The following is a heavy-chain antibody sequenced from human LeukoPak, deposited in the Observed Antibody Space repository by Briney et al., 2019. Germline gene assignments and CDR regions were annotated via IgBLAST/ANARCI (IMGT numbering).Heavy chain of an antibody. CDR1: GFTFSSYG. Sequence: GGTLRLSCAASGFTFSSYGMSWVRQAPGKGLEWVAFIRYDGSNKYYADSVKGRFTISRDNSKNTLYLQMNSLRAEDTAVYYCAKDLRQRFIYWGQGTLVTVSP. J-gene: IGHJ4*02. CDR3: AKDLRQRFIY. CDR2: IRYDGSNK. V-gene: IGHV3-30*02.